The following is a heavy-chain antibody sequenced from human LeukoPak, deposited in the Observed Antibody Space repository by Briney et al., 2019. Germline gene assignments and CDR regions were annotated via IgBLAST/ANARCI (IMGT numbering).Heavy chain of an antibody. CDR3: ATPPLEGGF. CDR1: GFTFSSYT. V-gene: IGHV3-21*01. Sequence: VGSLRLSCAASGFTFSSYTMNWVRQAPGKGLEWVSSISSRSSYIYYADSMKGRFTISRDNAKNSLYLQMNSLRAEDTAVYYCATPPLEGGFWGQGTLVTVSS. CDR2: ISSRSSYI. J-gene: IGHJ4*02. D-gene: IGHD1-1*01.